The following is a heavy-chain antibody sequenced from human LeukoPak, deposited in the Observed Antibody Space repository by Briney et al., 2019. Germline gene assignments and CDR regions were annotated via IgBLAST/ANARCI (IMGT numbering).Heavy chain of an antibody. CDR2: IYYSGST. V-gene: IGHV4-59*12. D-gene: IGHD4-23*01. Sequence: SETLSLTCTVSGGSISSYYWSWIRQPPGKGLEWIGYIYYSGSTNYNPSLKSRVTISVDTSKNQFSLKLSSVTAADTAVYYCARVGRYGGNLDYWGQGTLVTVSS. J-gene: IGHJ4*02. CDR3: ARVGRYGGNLDY. CDR1: GGSISSYY.